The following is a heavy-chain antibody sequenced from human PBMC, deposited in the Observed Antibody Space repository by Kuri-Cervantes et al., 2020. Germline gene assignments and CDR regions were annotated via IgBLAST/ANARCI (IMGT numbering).Heavy chain of an antibody. CDR3: ARDLTEYSSSSPPGKYFQH. Sequence: ASVKVSCKASGYTFTGYYMHWVRQAPGKGLEWMGGFDPEDGETIYAQKFQGRVTMTEDTSTDTAYMELSSLRSDDTAVYYCARDLTEYSSSSPPGKYFQHWGQGTLVTVSS. CDR1: GYTFTGYY. D-gene: IGHD6-13*01. CDR2: FDPEDGET. J-gene: IGHJ1*01. V-gene: IGHV1-24*01.